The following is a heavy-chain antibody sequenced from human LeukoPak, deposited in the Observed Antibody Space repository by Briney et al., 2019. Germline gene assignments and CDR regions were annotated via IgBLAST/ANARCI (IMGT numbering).Heavy chain of an antibody. CDR3: TCSIFCDY. V-gene: IGHV3-15*01. D-gene: IGHD2/OR15-2a*01. CDR1: GFTFISYG. Sequence: GGSLRLSCAASGFTFISYGMSWVRQAPGKGLEWVGRIKSKTDGGTTDYAAPVKGRFTISRDDSKNTLYLQMNSLKTEDTAVYYCTCSIFCDYWGQGTLVTVSS. CDR2: IKSKTDGGTT. J-gene: IGHJ4*02.